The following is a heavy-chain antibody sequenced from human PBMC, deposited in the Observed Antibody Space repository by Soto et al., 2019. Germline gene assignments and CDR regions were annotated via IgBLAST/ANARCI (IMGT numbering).Heavy chain of an antibody. V-gene: IGHV3-7*01. CDR2: IKQDGSEK. Sequence: PGGSLRLSCAASGFTFSSYWMSWVRQAPGKGLEWVANIKQDGSEKYYVDSVKGRFTISRDNAKNSLYLQMNSLRAEDTAVFYCARVFRDYPFYYYYMDVWGKGTTVTVSS. CDR1: GFTFSSYW. J-gene: IGHJ6*03. CDR3: ARVFRDYPFYYYYMDV. D-gene: IGHD4-17*01.